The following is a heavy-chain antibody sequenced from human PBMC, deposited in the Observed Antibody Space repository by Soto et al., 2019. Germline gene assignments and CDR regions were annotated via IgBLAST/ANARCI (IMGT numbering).Heavy chain of an antibody. CDR1: GDSITSGVHY. CDR2: IFYSGPT. Sequence: PSETLSLTCTVSGDSITSGVHYWSWIRQLPGKGLEWIGYIFYSGPTYYNPSLKSRVTIPVDTSKNQFSLKLTSVTAADTAVYFCARARESGYYMLGIDFWGLGTLVTVSS. CDR3: ARARESGYYMLGIDF. D-gene: IGHD5-18*01. V-gene: IGHV4-31*03. J-gene: IGHJ4*02.